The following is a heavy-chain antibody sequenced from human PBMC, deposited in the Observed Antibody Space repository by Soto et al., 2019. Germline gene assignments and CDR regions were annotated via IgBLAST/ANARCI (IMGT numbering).Heavy chain of an antibody. J-gene: IGHJ5*02. CDR2: IYYSGST. V-gene: IGHV4-31*03. D-gene: IGHD2-2*01. CDR3: ARDALAGYCSSTSCFSWFDP. CDR1: GGSISSGGYY. Sequence: QVQLQESGPGLVKPSQTLSLTCTVSGGSISSGGYYWSWIRQHPGKGLECIGYIYYSGSTYYNPSLKIRVTISVDTSKNPFSLKLSSVTAADTAVYYCARDALAGYCSSTSCFSWFDPWGQGTLVTVSS.